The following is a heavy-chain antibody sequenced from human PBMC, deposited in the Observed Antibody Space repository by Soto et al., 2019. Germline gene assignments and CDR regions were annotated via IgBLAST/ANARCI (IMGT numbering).Heavy chain of an antibody. CDR3: ARAHDFWSGYRMLPFDY. D-gene: IGHD3-3*01. CDR1: GYTFTSYY. Sequence: ASVKVSCKESGYTFTSYYMHWVRQAPGQGLEWMGWISANNGNTNYAQKLQGRVTMTTDTSTSTAYMELRSLRSDDTAVYYCARAHDFWSGYRMLPFDYWGQGTLVTVSS. V-gene: IGHV1-18*04. J-gene: IGHJ4*02. CDR2: ISANNGNT.